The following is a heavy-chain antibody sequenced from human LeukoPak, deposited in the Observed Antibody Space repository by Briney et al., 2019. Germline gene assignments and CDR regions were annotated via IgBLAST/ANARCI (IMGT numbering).Heavy chain of an antibody. V-gene: IGHV3-33*06. CDR2: IWYDGSNK. J-gene: IGHJ4*02. CDR3: AKDKDVGYSYGLDY. CDR1: GFTFSSYG. Sequence: PGGSLRLSCAASGFTFSSYGMQWVRQAPGKGLEWVAVIWYDGSNKYYADSVKGRFTISRDNSKNTLYLQMNSLRAEDTAVYYCAKDKDVGYSYGLDYWGQGTLVTVSS. D-gene: IGHD5-18*01.